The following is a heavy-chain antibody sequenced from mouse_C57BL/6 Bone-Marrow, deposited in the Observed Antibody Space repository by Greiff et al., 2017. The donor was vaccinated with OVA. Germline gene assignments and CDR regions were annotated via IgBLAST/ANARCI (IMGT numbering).Heavy chain of an antibody. CDR3: ARSWLRAMDY. V-gene: IGHV1-52*01. CDR1: GYTFTSYW. CDR2: IDPSDSET. J-gene: IGHJ4*01. D-gene: IGHD2-2*01. Sequence: QVQLKQPGAELVRPGSSVKLSCKASGYTFTSYWMHWVKQRPIQGLEWIGNIDPSDSETHYNQKFKDKATLTVDKSSSTAYMQLSSLTSEDSAVYYCARSWLRAMDYWGQGTSVTVSS.